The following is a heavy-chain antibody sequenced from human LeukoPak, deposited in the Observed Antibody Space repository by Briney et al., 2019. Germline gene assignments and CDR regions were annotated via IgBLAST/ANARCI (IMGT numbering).Heavy chain of an antibody. Sequence: SETLSLTCAVYGGSFSDYYWSWIRQPPGKGLEWIGGINHSGSTNYNPSLKSRVTISVDTSKNQFSLKLSSVTAADTAVYYCARGGRWLLYYFDYWGQGTLVTVSS. CDR1: GGSFSDYY. J-gene: IGHJ4*02. V-gene: IGHV4-34*01. CDR2: INHSGST. D-gene: IGHD5-24*01. CDR3: ARGGRWLLYYFDY.